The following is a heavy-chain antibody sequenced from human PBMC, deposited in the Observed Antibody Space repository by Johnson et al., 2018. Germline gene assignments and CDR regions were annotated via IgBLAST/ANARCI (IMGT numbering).Heavy chain of an antibody. Sequence: EVQLVESGGGVVQPGRSLRLSCAASGFTFSNCSMNWVRQAPGKGLEWVSGISGSGGSTYYEDSGKGRSTISRDNSKNTLYLQMNSLGVEDTAVYFCAREEGLAYPMEVGGQGTTVTVS. J-gene: IGHJ6*02. CDR1: GFTFSNCS. CDR3: AREEGLAYPMEV. V-gene: IGHV3-23*04. CDR2: ISGSGGST.